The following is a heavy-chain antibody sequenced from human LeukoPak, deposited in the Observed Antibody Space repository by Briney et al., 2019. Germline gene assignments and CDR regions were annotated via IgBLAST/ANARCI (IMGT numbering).Heavy chain of an antibody. CDR3: ARYRAAPNYFDF. D-gene: IGHD6-13*01. Sequence: PGRSLRLSYAASGFAFSNYGMHWVRQAPGKGLEWVAVIWFDGSDKYYVDSVKGRFTISRDNSKNTLSLQMNSLRAEDTAVYYCARYRAAPNYFDFWGQGTLVTVSS. CDR1: GFAFSNYG. V-gene: IGHV3-33*01. CDR2: IWFDGSDK. J-gene: IGHJ4*02.